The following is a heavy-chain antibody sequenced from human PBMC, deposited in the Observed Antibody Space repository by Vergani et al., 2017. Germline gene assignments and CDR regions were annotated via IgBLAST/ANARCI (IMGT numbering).Heavy chain of an antibody. D-gene: IGHD3-16*02. Sequence: EVQLVETGGGLIQPGGSLRLSCAASGFTVSSNYMSWVRQAPGKGLEWVSVIYSGGSTYYADSVKGRFTISRDNSKNSLYLQMNSLRAEDTAVYYCARDGGRFIVRYYFDYWGQGTLVTVSS. CDR2: IYSGGST. V-gene: IGHV3-53*02. CDR1: GFTVSSNY. J-gene: IGHJ4*02. CDR3: ARDGGRFIVRYYFDY.